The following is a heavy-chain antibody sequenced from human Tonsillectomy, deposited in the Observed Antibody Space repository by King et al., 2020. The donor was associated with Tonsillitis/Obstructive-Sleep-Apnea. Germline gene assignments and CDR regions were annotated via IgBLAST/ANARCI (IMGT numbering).Heavy chain of an antibody. V-gene: IGHV4-4*02. J-gene: IGHJ4*02. CDR2: IFHSGNT. CDR3: ARGTYYGSATYLSPFDY. D-gene: IGHD3-10*01. CDR1: GGSINNSNW. Sequence: VQLQESGPGLVKPSGTLSLICAVSGGSINNSNWWTWVRQPPGKGLEWIGEIFHSGNTNYSPSLKSQVTISIDKSNNLFSLNLRSVTAADTAVYYCARGTYYGSATYLSPFDYWGRGTLVTVPS.